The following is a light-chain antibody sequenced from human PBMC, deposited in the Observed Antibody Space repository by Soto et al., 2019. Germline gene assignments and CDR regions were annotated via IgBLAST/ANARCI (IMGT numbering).Light chain of an antibody. CDR3: QQYGTSTT. Sequence: EIMLTQSPGTLSLSPGERATLSCRASQSVYSSYLAWYQQRPGQAPRLLFYDASTRAPGIPDRFSGSGSGTDFTLTIRRLEPEDFAVYYCQQYGTSTTFGQGTKVDIK. J-gene: IGKJ1*01. CDR2: DAS. V-gene: IGKV3-20*01. CDR1: QSVYSSY.